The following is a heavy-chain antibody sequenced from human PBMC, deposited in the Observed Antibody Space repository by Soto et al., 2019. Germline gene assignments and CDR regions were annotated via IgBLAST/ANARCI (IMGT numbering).Heavy chain of an antibody. D-gene: IGHD5-12*01. CDR1: GDSVSSNTAS. Sequence: QTLSLPCAISGDSVSSNTASWNWIRQSPSRGLEWLGRTYFRSKWYNDYAVSVKSRIIINPDTSNNQFSLQLNSVTPEDTAVYFCAKGDNLGPKTGYAFDPWGQGIMVTVSS. CDR2: TYFRSKWYN. V-gene: IGHV6-1*01. CDR3: AKGDNLGPKTGYAFDP. J-gene: IGHJ5*02.